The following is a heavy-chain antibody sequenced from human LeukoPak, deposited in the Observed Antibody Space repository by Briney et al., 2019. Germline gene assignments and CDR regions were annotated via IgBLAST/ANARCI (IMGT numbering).Heavy chain of an antibody. CDR1: GYTFTGYY. J-gene: IGHJ4*02. CDR3: ASGNYYGSGVE. D-gene: IGHD3-10*01. CDR2: INPNSGST. Sequence: EASVKVSCKASGYTFTGYYMHWVRQAPGQGFEWMGWINPNSGSTNYAQKFQGRVTMTRDTSISTAYMELSRLRSDDTAVYYCASGNYYGSGVEWGQGTLVTVSS. V-gene: IGHV1-2*02.